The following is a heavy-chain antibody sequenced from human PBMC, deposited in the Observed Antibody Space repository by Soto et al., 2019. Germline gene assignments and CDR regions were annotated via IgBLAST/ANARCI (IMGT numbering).Heavy chain of an antibody. CDR1: GYSFTSYW. J-gene: IGHJ4*02. Sequence: GESLEISCKGSGYSFTSYWISWVRQMPGKGLEWIGRIDPSDSYTNYSPSFQGHVTISADKSISTAYLQWSSLKASDTAMYYCARYSGYSAPIDYWGKGTLVTVSS. CDR3: ARYSGYSAPIDY. D-gene: IGHD1-26*01. CDR2: IDPSDSYT. V-gene: IGHV5-10-1*01.